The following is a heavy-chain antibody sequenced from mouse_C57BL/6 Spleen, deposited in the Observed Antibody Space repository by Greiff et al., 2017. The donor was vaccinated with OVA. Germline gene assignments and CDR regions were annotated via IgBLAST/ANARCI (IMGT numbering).Heavy chain of an antibody. Sequence: QVQLQQPGAELVRPGTSVKLSCKASGYTFTSYWMHWVKQRPGQGLEWIGVIDPSDSYTNYNQKFKGKATLTVDTSSSTAYMQLSSLTSEDSAVYYCARGVTHWYFDVWGTGTTVTVSS. V-gene: IGHV1-59*01. CDR3: ARGVTHWYFDV. CDR2: IDPSDSYT. J-gene: IGHJ1*03. CDR1: GYTFTSYW. D-gene: IGHD2-2*01.